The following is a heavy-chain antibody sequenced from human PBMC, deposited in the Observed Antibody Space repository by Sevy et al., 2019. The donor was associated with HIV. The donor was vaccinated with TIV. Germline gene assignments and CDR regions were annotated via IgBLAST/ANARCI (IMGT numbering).Heavy chain of an antibody. D-gene: IGHD3-16*01. CDR1: GFTFSSYA. CDR3: AREATERGGAYYYYYGMDV. Sequence: GGSLRLSCAASGFTFSSYAMHWVRQAPGKGLEWVAVISYDGSNKYYADSVKGRFTISRDNSKNTLYLQMNSLRAEDTAVYYCAREATERGGAYYYYYGMDVWGQRTTVTVSS. V-gene: IGHV3-30-3*01. CDR2: ISYDGSNK. J-gene: IGHJ6*02.